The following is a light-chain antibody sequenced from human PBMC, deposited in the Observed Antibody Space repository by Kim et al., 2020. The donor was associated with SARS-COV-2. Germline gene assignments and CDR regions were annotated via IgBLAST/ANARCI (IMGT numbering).Light chain of an antibody. J-gene: IGLJ2*01. V-gene: IGLV3-25*03. CDR2: KDS. CDR3: QSADSSGTYGV. CDR1: ALPNQY. Sequence: SYELTQPPSVSVSPGQTAGITCSGDALPNQYAYWYQQKPGQAPVLVIYKDSERPSGIPKRFSGSSSGTTVTLTISGVQAEDEADYYCQSADSSGTYGVFGGGTQLTVL.